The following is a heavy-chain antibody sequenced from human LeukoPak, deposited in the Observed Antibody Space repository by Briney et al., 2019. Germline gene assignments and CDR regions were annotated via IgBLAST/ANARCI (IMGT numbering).Heavy chain of an antibody. CDR3: ASHPGYSYQKYYFDY. J-gene: IGHJ4*02. V-gene: IGHV4-39*07. Sequence: PSETLSLTCTVSGGSVNSGSYYWSWVRQPPGKGLEWIGEIYHSGSTNYNPSLKSRVTISVDKSKNQFSLKLSSVTAADTAVYYCASHPGYSYQKYYFDYWGQGTLVTVSS. CDR1: GGSVNSGSYY. D-gene: IGHD5-18*01. CDR2: IYHSGST.